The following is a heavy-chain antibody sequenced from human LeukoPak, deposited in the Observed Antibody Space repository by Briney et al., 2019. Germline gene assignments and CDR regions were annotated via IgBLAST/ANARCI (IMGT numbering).Heavy chain of an antibody. Sequence: SETLSLTCTVSGGSISSYYWSWIRQPPGKGLEWIGYIYYSGSTNYNPSLKSRVTISVDTYKNQFSLKVSCVTAADTAVYYCAREGPGGFDPWGQGTLVTVSS. J-gene: IGHJ5*02. V-gene: IGHV4-59*01. CDR1: GGSISSYY. D-gene: IGHD3-10*01. CDR2: IYYSGST. CDR3: AREGPGGFDP.